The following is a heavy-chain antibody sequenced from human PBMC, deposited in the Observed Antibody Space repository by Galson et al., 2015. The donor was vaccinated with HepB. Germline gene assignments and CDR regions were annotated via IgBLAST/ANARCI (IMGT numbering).Heavy chain of an antibody. CDR1: GGTFSSYT. V-gene: IGHV1-69*02. Sequence: SVKVSCKASGGTFSSYTISWVRQAPGQGLEWMGRIIPILGIANYAQKFQGRVTITADKSTSTAYMELSSLRSEDTAVYYCARLYSSGWYGVEGWFDPWGQGTLVTVSS. D-gene: IGHD6-19*01. J-gene: IGHJ5*02. CDR2: IIPILGIA. CDR3: ARLYSSGWYGVEGWFDP.